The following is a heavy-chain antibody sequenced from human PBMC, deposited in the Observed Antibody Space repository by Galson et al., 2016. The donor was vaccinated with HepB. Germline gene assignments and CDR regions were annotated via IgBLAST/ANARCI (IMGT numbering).Heavy chain of an antibody. CDR3: AREGQKLVRWFDP. CDR2: IYYSGNT. D-gene: IGHD6-13*01. Sequence: LSLTCTVSGGSISSGGYYWSWIRQHPGKGLEWIGYIYYSGNTYYNPSLKSRLTMSVDTSKNQFSLKLSSVTAADTAVYYCAREGQKLVRWFDPWGQGTLVTVSS. CDR1: GGSISSGGYY. V-gene: IGHV4-31*03. J-gene: IGHJ5*02.